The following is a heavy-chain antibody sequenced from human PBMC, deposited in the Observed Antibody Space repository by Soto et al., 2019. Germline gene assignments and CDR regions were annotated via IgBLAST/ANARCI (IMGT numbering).Heavy chain of an antibody. CDR3: ARAPPGYYGSGSYAYYYYGMDV. Sequence: LRLSCAGSGFTFSSYAMHWVRQAPGKGLEWVAVISYDGSNKYYADSVEGRFTISRDNSKNTLYLQMNSLRAEDTAVYYCARAPPGYYGSGSYAYYYYGMDVWGQGTTVTVSS. V-gene: IGHV3-30-3*01. CDR1: GFTFSSYA. CDR2: ISYDGSNK. D-gene: IGHD3-10*01. J-gene: IGHJ6*02.